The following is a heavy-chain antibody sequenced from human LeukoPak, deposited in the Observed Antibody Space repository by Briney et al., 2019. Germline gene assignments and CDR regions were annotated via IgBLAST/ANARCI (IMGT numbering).Heavy chain of an antibody. D-gene: IGHD3-16*01. Sequence: GSLRLSCAASGFRFGSDWMSWVRQAPGKGLEWVANINPDGSEKYYVDSVKGRFTISRDNGKNSLYLQLNSLRAEDTAVYYCARYYDPPVGDAFDIWGQGTMVTVSS. J-gene: IGHJ3*02. CDR1: GFRFGSDW. CDR2: INPDGSEK. CDR3: ARYYDPPVGDAFDI. V-gene: IGHV3-7*01.